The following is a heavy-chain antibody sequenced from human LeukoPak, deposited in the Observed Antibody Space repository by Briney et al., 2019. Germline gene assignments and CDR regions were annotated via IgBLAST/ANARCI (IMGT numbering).Heavy chain of an antibody. V-gene: IGHV3-20*04. CDR2: INWNGGST. Sequence: GGSLRLSCAASGFTFDDYGMSWVRQAPGKGLEWVSGINWNGGSTGYADSVKGRFTISRDNAKNSLYLQMNSLRAEDTALYYCARDAGCYDSSGFDYWGQGTLVTVSS. CDR1: GFTFDDYG. J-gene: IGHJ4*02. CDR3: ARDAGCYDSSGFDY. D-gene: IGHD3-22*01.